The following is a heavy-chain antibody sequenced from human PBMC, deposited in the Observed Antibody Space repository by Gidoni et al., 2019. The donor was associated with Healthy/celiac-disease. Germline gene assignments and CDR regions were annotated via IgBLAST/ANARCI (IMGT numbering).Heavy chain of an antibody. CDR2: INHSGST. D-gene: IGHD6-13*01. CDR1: GVSFRGYY. V-gene: IGHV4-34*01. CDR3: AMRPGSWFTLTAYFDY. J-gene: IGHJ4*02. Sequence: QVQLQQWGAGLLKPSEPLSLTCAVYGVSFRGYYWSWIRQPPGKGLEWLGEINHSGSTNYNPSLKSRVTISVDTSKNQFSRKLSSVTAADTAVYYCAMRPGSWFTLTAYFDYWGQGTLVTVSS.